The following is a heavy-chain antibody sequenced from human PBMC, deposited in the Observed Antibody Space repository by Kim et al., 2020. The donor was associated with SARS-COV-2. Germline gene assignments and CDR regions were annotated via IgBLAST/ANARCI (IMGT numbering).Heavy chain of an antibody. D-gene: IGHD3-16*01. Sequence: TIYYADSVKGRFPISRDNAKNSLYLQMNSLRAEDTAVYYCARDRGYYFDYWGQGTLVTVSS. CDR2: TI. J-gene: IGHJ4*02. CDR3: ARDRGYYFDY. V-gene: IGHV3-11*01.